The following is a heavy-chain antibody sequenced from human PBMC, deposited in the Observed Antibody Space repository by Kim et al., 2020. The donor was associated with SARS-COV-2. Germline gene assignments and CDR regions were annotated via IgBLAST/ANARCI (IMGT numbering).Heavy chain of an antibody. CDR1: GFTFSSYE. CDR2: ISSSGSTI. D-gene: IGHD1-26*01. J-gene: IGHJ4*02. Sequence: GGSLRLSCAASGFTFSSYEMNWVRQAPGKGLEWVSYISSSGSTIYYADSVKGRFTISRDNAKNSLYLQMNSLRAEDTAVYYCASSFPPSGSDPQPFDYWGQGTLVTVSS. CDR3: ASSFPPSGSDPQPFDY. V-gene: IGHV3-48*03.